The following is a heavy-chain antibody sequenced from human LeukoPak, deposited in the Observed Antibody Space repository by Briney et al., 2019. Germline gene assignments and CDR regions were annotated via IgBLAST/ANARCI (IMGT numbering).Heavy chain of an antibody. V-gene: IGHV3-23*01. Sequence: AGGSLRLSCAASGFTFSSYAMSWVRQAPGKGLEWVSGISGSGGSTYYADSVKGRFTISRDNSKNTLYLQMNSLGAEDTAVYYCAKPQDYMDVWGKGTTVTVSS. J-gene: IGHJ6*03. CDR3: AKPQDYMDV. CDR1: GFTFSSYA. CDR2: ISGSGGST.